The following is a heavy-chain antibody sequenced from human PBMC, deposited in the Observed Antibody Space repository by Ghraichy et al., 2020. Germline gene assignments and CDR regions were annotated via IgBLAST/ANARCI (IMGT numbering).Heavy chain of an antibody. CDR1: GFTFRSYG. V-gene: IGHV3-30*18. D-gene: IGHD2-21*01. CDR3: AKDYDAHCGGECSFFDY. Sequence: GGSLRLSCAASGFTFRSYGMHWVRQAPGKGLEWVALTSYDGSNKYYADSVKGQFTISRDNSKNTLYLQMDSLRAEDTAVYYCAKDYDAHCGGECSFFDYWGQGTLVTVSS. CDR2: TSYDGSNK. J-gene: IGHJ4*02.